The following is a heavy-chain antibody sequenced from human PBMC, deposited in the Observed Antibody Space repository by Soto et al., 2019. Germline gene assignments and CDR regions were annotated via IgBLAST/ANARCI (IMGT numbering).Heavy chain of an antibody. CDR1: GGSITSNAYY. D-gene: IGHD1-26*01. V-gene: IGHV4-39*01. J-gene: IGHJ4*02. CDR3: ARRPKRGSYSWCFDY. Sequence: LSLTCTVSGGSITSNAYYWGWIRQPPGKGLEWLGYIYYSGSASYNPSLKSRVTMSVDTSKNQFSLKLSSVTAADTAVYYCARRPKRGSYSWCFDYWGQGTLVTVSS. CDR2: IYYSGSA.